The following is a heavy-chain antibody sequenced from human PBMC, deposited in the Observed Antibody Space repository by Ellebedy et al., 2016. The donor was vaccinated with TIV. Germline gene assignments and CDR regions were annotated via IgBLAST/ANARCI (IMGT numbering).Heavy chain of an antibody. CDR1: GFIFSDYA. V-gene: IGHV3-23*01. CDR2: ISGRGEST. Sequence: GESLKISCATSGFIFSDYAISWVRQPPGKGLEWVSTISGRGESTFAADSVKGRFTISRDFSKRTVYLQMNSLRAEDTAVYYCASPPGVVALWGQGTLVTVSS. D-gene: IGHD3-10*01. CDR3: ASPPGVVAL. J-gene: IGHJ4*02.